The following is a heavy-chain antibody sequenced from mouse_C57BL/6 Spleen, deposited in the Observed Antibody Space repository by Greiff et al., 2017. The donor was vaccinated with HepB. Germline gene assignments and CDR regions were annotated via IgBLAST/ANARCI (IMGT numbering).Heavy chain of an antibody. J-gene: IGHJ3*01. D-gene: IGHD1-1*01. Sequence: QVQLQQPGAELVKPGASVKMSCKASGYTFTSYWITWVKQRPGQGLEWIGDIYPGSGSTNYNEKFKGKATLTVDTSSSTAYMQLSSLTSEDSAVYYCARFITTVEGFAYWGQGTLVTVSA. CDR1: GYTFTSYW. CDR3: ARFITTVEGFAY. CDR2: IYPGSGST. V-gene: IGHV1-55*01.